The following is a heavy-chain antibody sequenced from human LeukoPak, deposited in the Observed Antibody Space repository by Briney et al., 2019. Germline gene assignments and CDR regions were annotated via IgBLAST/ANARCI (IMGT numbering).Heavy chain of an antibody. J-gene: IGHJ4*02. CDR2: LSGSGSRT. CDR3: AKDAHYDILTGYYDY. Sequence: PGGSLRLSCAASGFTFSNHAMSWVRQAPGKGLEWVSTLSGSGSRTYYADSVKGRFTVSRDTSKNTLYLQMNSLRAEDTALYYCAKDAHYDILTGYYDYWGQGTLVTVSS. D-gene: IGHD3-9*01. V-gene: IGHV3-23*01. CDR1: GFTFSNHA.